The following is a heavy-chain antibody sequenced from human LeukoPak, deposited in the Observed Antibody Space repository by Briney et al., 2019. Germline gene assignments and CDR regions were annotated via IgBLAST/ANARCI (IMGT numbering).Heavy chain of an antibody. D-gene: IGHD2/OR15-2a*01. CDR2: ISGSGGST. CDR3: ASVSKPEYSSTWYEDF. J-gene: IGHJ4*02. V-gene: IGHV3-23*01. Sequence: GGALRLSCAASGFTFSSYAMSWVRQAPGKGREWVSDISGSGGSTYYADSVKGRFTISRDNAKNTLYLQMNSLRDGDTAVYYCASVSKPEYSSTWYEDFWGQGTLVSASA. CDR1: GFTFSSYA.